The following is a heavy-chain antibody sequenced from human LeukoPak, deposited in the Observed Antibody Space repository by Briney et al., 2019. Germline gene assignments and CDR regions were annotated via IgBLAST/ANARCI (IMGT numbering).Heavy chain of an antibody. D-gene: IGHD3-3*01. J-gene: IGHJ6*02. CDR2: IYYSGST. CDR3: ARDGADFWSGYYRSPFGMDV. V-gene: IGHV4-59*01. CDR1: GGSMSSYY. Sequence: SETLSLTCTVSGGSMSSYYWSWIRQPPGKGLEWIGYIYYSGSTNYNPSLKSRVTISVDTSKNQFSLKLSSVTAADTAVYYCARDGADFWSGYYRSPFGMDVWGQGTTVTVSS.